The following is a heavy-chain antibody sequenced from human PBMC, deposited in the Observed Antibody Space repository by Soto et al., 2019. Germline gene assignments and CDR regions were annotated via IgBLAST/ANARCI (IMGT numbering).Heavy chain of an antibody. CDR1: GFSFRNAW. Sequence: GGSLRLSCAASGFSFRNAWMSWVRQAPGKGLEWVGHIKSQGDGGTRDYAAPVKGRFTISRDDSKNTLFLQMNSLRADDTAVYYCARDSVRDYLYYYYGMDVWGQGTTVTVSS. CDR2: IKSQGDGGTR. D-gene: IGHD4-17*01. V-gene: IGHV3-15*01. CDR3: ARDSVRDYLYYYYGMDV. J-gene: IGHJ6*02.